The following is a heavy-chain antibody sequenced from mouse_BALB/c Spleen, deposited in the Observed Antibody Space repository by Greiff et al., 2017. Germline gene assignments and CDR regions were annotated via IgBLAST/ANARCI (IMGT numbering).Heavy chain of an antibody. CDR3: ARDRYDAGYAMDY. Sequence: EVMLVESGGGLVKPGGSLKLSCAASGFTFSDYYMYWVRQTPEKRLEWVATISDGGSYTYYPDSVKGRFTISRDNAKNNLYLQMSSLKSEDTAMYDCARDRYDAGYAMDYWGQGTSVTVSS. D-gene: IGHD2-14*01. V-gene: IGHV5-4*02. CDR2: ISDGGSYT. CDR1: GFTFSDYY. J-gene: IGHJ4*01.